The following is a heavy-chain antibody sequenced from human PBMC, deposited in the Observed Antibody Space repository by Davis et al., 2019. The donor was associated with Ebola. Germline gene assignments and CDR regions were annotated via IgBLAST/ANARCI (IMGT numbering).Heavy chain of an antibody. V-gene: IGHV3-30-3*01. D-gene: IGHD6-13*01. J-gene: IGHJ4*02. CDR1: GFTFSSYA. Sequence: GESLKISCAASGFTFSSYAMHWVRQAPGKGLEWVAVISYDGSNKYYADSVKGRFTISRDNSKNTLYLQMNSLRVEDTAVYYCARSSSSLNYWGQGTLVTVSS. CDR3: ARSSSSLNY. CDR2: ISYDGSNK.